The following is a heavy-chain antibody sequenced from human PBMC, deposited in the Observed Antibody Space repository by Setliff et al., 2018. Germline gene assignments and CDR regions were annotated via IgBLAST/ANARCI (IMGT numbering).Heavy chain of an antibody. CDR2: ISPYTGKT. Sequence: ASVKVSCKASGYTFSDYGISWVRLAPGQGLEWMGWISPYTGKTFYAPQFEDRVIMTTDTSTNTAYMELRSLISDDTAVYYCSRLVRFCTRTTCQRLSGDDFWGQGTLVTVSS. J-gene: IGHJ4*02. V-gene: IGHV1-18*01. CDR3: SRLVRFCTRTTCQRLSGDDF. D-gene: IGHD2-8*01. CDR1: GYTFSDYG.